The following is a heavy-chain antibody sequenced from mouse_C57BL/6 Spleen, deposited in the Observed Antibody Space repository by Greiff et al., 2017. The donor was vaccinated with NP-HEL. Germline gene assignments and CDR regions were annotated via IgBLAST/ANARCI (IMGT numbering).Heavy chain of an antibody. V-gene: IGHV1-53*01. J-gene: IGHJ2*01. CDR3: ARSITTVVATRYVGY. Sequence: QVHVKQPGTELVKPGASVKLSCKASGYTFTSYWMHWVKQRPGQGLEWIGNINPSNGGTNYNEKFKSKATLAVDKSSSTAYMQLSSLTSEDSAVYYCARSITTVVATRYVGYWGQGNTLTVSS. CDR2: INPSNGGT. CDR1: GYTFTSYW. D-gene: IGHD1-1*01.